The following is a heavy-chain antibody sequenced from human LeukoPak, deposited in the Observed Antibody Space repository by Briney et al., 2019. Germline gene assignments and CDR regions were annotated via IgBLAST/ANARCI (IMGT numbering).Heavy chain of an antibody. D-gene: IGHD3-22*01. CDR1: GYSFTSYW. CDR2: IYPGDSDT. Sequence: GESLKISFKGSGYSFTSYWIGWVRQMPGKGLEWMGIIYPGDSDTRFSPSFQGQVTISADKSISTAYLQWSSLKASDTAMYYCAKSNYYDSSGYNGAFDYWGQGTLVTVSS. V-gene: IGHV5-51*01. CDR3: AKSNYYDSSGYNGAFDY. J-gene: IGHJ4*02.